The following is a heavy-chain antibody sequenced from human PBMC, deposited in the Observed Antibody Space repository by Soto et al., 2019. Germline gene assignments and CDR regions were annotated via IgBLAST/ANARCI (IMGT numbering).Heavy chain of an antibody. CDR1: GFTFSNAG. Sequence: EVQLVESGGGLVKPGGSLRLSCAASGFTFSNAGMTWVRQAPGKGLEWVGRIKSKTDGATTDYAAPVKGRFTISRDDSKDTLYLQINTLKTEDTAVYYCVTDAYYDTSGYWFWGLGTLVTVSS. V-gene: IGHV3-15*01. CDR2: IKSKTDGATT. D-gene: IGHD3-22*01. J-gene: IGHJ4*02. CDR3: VTDAYYDTSGYWF.